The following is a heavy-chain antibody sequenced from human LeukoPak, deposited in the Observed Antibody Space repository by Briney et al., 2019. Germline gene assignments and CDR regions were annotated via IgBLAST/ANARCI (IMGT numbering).Heavy chain of an antibody. D-gene: IGHD1/OR15-1a*01. CDR2: IKEDGSQI. CDR1: GSTFRDYW. Sequence: GGSLRLSCVASGSTFRDYWMTWVRQAPGKGLEWVANIKEDGSQINHVDSVKGRFTISRDNAKNSLYLQMNSLRVEDTAVYYCAKHKIAWRTFDCWGQGTLVTVSS. J-gene: IGHJ4*02. CDR3: AKHKIAWRTFDC. V-gene: IGHV3-7*01.